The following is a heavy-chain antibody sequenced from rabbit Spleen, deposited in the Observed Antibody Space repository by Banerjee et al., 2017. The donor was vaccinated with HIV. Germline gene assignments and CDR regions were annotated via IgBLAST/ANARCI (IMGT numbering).Heavy chain of an antibody. CDR1: GFSFSSGYY. J-gene: IGHJ4*01. CDR3: ARDGAGGSYFAL. Sequence: QEQLVESGGGLVKPGASLTLTCKASGFSFSSGYYMSWVRQAPGKGLEWIGYIDPVFRSAYYASWVNGRFSISRENTQNTVYLQLNSLTAADTATYFCARDGAGGSYFALWGQGTLVTVS. D-gene: IGHD8-1*01. V-gene: IGHV1S43*01. CDR2: IDPVFRSA.